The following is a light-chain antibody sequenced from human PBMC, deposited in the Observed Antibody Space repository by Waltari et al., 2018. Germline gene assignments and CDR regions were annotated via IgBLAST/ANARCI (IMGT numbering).Light chain of an antibody. CDR3: HSRKGRDNQVV. CDR1: SLRTYY. V-gene: IGLV3-19*01. Sequence: SSELTKGPDVSVALGQTVKITCQGDSLRTYYASWDQVKPGQAPVLVLFGKEKRPSGIPDRISGYSSGTTSSLTITGAQAEDEADYYCHSRKGRDNQVVFGGGTKLTVL. CDR2: GKE. J-gene: IGLJ3*02.